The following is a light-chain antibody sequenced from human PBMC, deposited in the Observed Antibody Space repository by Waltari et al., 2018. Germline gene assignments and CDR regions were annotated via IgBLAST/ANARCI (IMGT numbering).Light chain of an antibody. Sequence: YQQFPGTAPKVLIYANENRPSGIPDRFSASKSGTSASLTTTGLQTEDEADYYCQSYDNNLRAWVFGGGTKVTVL. CDR3: QSYDNNLRAWV. CDR2: ANE. J-gene: IGLJ3*02. V-gene: IGLV1-40*01.